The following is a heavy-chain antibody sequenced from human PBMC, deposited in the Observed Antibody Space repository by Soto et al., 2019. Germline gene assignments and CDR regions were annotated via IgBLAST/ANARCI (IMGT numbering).Heavy chain of an antibody. V-gene: IGHV1-8*01. CDR2: MNPNSGNT. D-gene: IGHD3-10*01. CDR3: ARDRDLWFGCLDAFDI. CDR1: GYTFTSYD. Sequence: QVQLVQSGAEVKKPGASVKVSCKASGYTFTSYDINWVRQATGQGLEWMGWMNPNSGNTGYAQKFQGRVTMTRNTSISTAYMELSSLRSEDTAVYYCARDRDLWFGCLDAFDIWGQGTMVTVSS. J-gene: IGHJ3*02.